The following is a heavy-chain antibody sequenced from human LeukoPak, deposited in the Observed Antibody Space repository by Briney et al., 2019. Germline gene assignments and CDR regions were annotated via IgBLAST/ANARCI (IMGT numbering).Heavy chain of an antibody. D-gene: IGHD3-22*01. J-gene: IGHJ4*02. CDR3: ARGGRSYSYYYDSSGYYPFDY. CDR2: IYYSGST. Sequence: PSETLSLTCTVSGGSISSYYWSWIRQPPGKGREWIGYIYYSGSTNYNPSLKSRVTISVDTSKNQFSLKLSSVTAADTAVYYCARGGRSYSYYYDSSGYYPFDYWGQGTLVTVSS. V-gene: IGHV4-59*01. CDR1: GGSISSYY.